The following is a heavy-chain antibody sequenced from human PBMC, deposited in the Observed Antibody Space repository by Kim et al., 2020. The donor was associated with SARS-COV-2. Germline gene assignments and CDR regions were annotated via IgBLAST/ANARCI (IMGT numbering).Heavy chain of an antibody. V-gene: IGHV3-11*01. D-gene: IGHD3-9*01. CDR3: ARDGPDYDILTGYYRGGWFDP. J-gene: IGHJ5*02. Sequence: GGSLRLSCAASGFTFSDYYMSWIRQAPGKGLEWVSYISSSGSTIYYADSVKGRFTISRDNAKNSLYLQMNSLGAEDTAVYYCARDGPDYDILTGYYRGGWFDPWGQGTLVTVSS. CDR1: GFTFSDYY. CDR2: ISSSGSTI.